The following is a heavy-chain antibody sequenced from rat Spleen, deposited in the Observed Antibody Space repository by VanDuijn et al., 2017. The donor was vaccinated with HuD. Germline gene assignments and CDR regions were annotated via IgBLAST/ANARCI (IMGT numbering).Heavy chain of an antibody. J-gene: IGHJ3*01. Sequence: EVQLVESDGGLVQPGESLKLSCAASGFTFSDFFMAWVRQAPAMGLEWVATISYDGTSTYYRDSVKGRFTISRDNARGILYLQMDSLRSEDTATYYCARQDTSGYSNWFTYWGQGTLVTVSS. CDR3: ARQDTSGYSNWFTY. V-gene: IGHV5-29*01. D-gene: IGHD4-3*01. CDR1: GFTFSDFF. CDR2: ISYDGTST.